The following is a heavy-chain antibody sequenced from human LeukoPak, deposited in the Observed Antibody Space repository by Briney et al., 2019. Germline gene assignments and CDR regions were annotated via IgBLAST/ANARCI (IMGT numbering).Heavy chain of an antibody. Sequence: ASVKVSCKASGYTFTGYYMHWVRQAPGQGLEWMGWINPNSSGTNYAQKFQGRVTMTRDTSISTAYMELSRLRSDDTAVYYCARKARSIVVVPAAIELYGMDVWGQGTTVTVSS. CDR3: ARKARSIVVVPAAIELYGMDV. J-gene: IGHJ6*02. CDR2: INPNSSGT. V-gene: IGHV1-2*02. D-gene: IGHD2-2*01. CDR1: GYTFTGYY.